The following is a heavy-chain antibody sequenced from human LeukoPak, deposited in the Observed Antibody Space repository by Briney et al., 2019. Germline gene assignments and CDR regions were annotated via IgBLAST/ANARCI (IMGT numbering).Heavy chain of an antibody. Sequence: SETLSLTCAVYGGSFSGYYWSWIRQPPGKGLEWIGEINHSGSINYNPSLKSRVTISVDTSKNQFSLKLSSVTAADTAVYYCARRAGSPTPWGQGTLVTVSS. J-gene: IGHJ5*02. CDR2: INHSGSI. CDR1: GGSFSGYY. D-gene: IGHD3-10*01. V-gene: IGHV4-34*01. CDR3: ARRAGSPTP.